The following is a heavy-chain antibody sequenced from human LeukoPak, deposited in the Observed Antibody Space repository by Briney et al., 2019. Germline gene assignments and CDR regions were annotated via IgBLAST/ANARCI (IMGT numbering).Heavy chain of an antibody. Sequence: SGTLSLNCGVSGGSITNTNYWTWVRQPPGKGLELIGEVNLQGSTNYNPSLGRVAISVDTSENHIHLQLTSVTAADTAVYYCAREGGPYRPLDYSGQGTLVTVSS. CDR3: AREGGPYRPLDY. J-gene: IGHJ4*02. V-gene: IGHV4-4*02. CDR2: VNLQGST. CDR1: GGSITNTNY.